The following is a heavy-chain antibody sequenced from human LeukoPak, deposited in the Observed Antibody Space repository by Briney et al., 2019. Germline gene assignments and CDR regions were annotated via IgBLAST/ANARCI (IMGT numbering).Heavy chain of an antibody. V-gene: IGHV3-33*06. CDR2: IWPDGSKK. J-gene: IGHJ4*02. CDR1: GFTFSTYA. D-gene: IGHD6-25*01. Sequence: GRSLRLSCAASGFTFSTYATYWARQAPGKGLEWVAFIWPDGSKKYYADSVKGRFAISRENSKNTVYLQMNALRPEDTALYFCAKISSSAESNFDYWGQGTLLTVSS. CDR3: AKISSSAESNFDY.